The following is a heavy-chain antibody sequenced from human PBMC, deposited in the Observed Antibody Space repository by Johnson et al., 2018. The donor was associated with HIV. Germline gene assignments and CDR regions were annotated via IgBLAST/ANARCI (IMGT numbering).Heavy chain of an antibody. Sequence: VQLVESGGGLVKPWGSLRLSCAASGFTLSNAWMSWVRQAPGKGLEWVGRIKSKTDGGTTDYAAPVKGRFTISRDDSKNTLYLQMNSLKTEDTAVYYCTTGAAYYYDSSGYRDAFDIWGQGTMVTVSP. D-gene: IGHD3-22*01. CDR3: TTGAAYYYDSSGYRDAFDI. CDR1: GFTLSNAW. CDR2: IKSKTDGGTT. J-gene: IGHJ3*02. V-gene: IGHV3-15*01.